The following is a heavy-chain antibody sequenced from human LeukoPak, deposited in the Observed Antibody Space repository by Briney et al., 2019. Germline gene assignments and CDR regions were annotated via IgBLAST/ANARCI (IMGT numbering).Heavy chain of an antibody. CDR1: GFNFWGTG. V-gene: IGHV3-23*01. J-gene: IGHJ3*02. CDR3: AKDVFHWAFDI. Sequence: GSLRFSCAVSGFNFWGTGLSWVRQAPGRGLVWGAVIGGGGSGTKYTDSVMGRFTLSIDLSKNTLYLQMNSLRAADTAVYFCAKDVFHWAFDIWGQGTMVTVSS. CDR2: IGGGGSGT. D-gene: IGHD1-1*01.